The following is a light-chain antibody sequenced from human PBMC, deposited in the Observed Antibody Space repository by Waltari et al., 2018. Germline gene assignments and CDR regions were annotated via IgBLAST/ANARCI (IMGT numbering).Light chain of an antibody. CDR3: SVKRGSNTVV. CDR1: SSDVGGYNY. J-gene: IGLJ2*01. CDR2: DVS. Sequence: QSALTQPASVSGSPGQSITISCTGGSSDVGGYNYVCWYQQHPGKAPKLMIYDVSNRPSGVSNRFSGSKSCSTASLTSSGLQAEDEADYFCSVKRGSNTVVFGGGTKLTVL. V-gene: IGLV2-14*01.